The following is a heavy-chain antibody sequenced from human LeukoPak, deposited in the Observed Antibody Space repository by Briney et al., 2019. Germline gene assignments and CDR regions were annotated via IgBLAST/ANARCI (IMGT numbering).Heavy chain of an antibody. V-gene: IGHV1-2*02. Sequence: ASVKVSCKASGYTFTGYYIHWVRQAPGQGLEWMGWINPISGGTNYAEKFQGRVTTTRDTSINTAYMELSRLTSDDTAVYYCVRLYDWGRLDYWGQGTLVTVSS. CDR3: VRLYDWGRLDY. CDR1: GYTFTGYY. J-gene: IGHJ4*02. CDR2: INPISGGT. D-gene: IGHD3-9*01.